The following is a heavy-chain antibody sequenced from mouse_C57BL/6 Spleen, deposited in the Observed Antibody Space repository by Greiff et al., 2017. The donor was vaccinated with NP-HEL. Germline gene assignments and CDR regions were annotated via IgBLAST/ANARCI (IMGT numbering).Heavy chain of an antibody. Sequence: VQLQQSGAELVKAGASVKMSCKASGYTFTSYWMHWVKQRLGQGLEWFAETNPTNGRTYYNEKFKSKATLTVDKSSSTAYMLLSGPTFEDSAVYYCERIKKIGATYFDDWGQGTTLTVSS. CDR3: ERIKKIGATYFDD. CDR2: TNPTNGRT. D-gene: IGHD1-1*01. J-gene: IGHJ2*01. V-gene: IGHV1S81*02. CDR1: GYTFTSYW.